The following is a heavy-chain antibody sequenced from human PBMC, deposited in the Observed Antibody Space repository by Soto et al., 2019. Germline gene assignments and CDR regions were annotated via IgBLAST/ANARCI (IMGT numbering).Heavy chain of an antibody. Sequence: HPGGSLRLSCAASGFTFSSYTMTWVRQAPGKGLEWISVIIGSGTTTYYADSVKGRFTISRDNSKNTLYLQMNSLRAEDTAVYYCAKYSSSWVEYFQHWGQGTLVTVSS. CDR1: GFTFSSYT. CDR2: IIGSGTTT. J-gene: IGHJ1*01. CDR3: AKYSSSWVEYFQH. D-gene: IGHD6-13*01. V-gene: IGHV3-23*01.